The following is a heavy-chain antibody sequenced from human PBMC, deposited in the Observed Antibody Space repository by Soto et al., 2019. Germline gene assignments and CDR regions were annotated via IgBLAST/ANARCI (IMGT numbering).Heavy chain of an antibody. CDR3: ARHGMDYYDSSGYFYSPYYFDY. CDR2: IYHSGST. D-gene: IGHD3-22*01. Sequence: SETLSLTCAVSGGSISSSNWWSWVRQPPGKGLEWIGEIYHSGSTNYNPSLKSRVTISVDTSKNQFSLKPSSVTAADTAVYYCARHGMDYYDSSGYFYSPYYFDYWGQGTLVTVSS. CDR1: GGSISSSNW. V-gene: IGHV4-4*02. J-gene: IGHJ4*02.